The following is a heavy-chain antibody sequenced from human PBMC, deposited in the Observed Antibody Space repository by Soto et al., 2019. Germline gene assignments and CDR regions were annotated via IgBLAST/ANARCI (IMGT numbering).Heavy chain of an antibody. CDR3: ARAGTPIAC. V-gene: IGHV1-18*01. J-gene: IGHJ4*02. D-gene: IGHD3-10*01. CDR2: ISAYNGNT. CDR1: GYTFTNFG. Sequence: QVHLVQSGAEVKKPGASVKVSCTASGYTFTNFGISWVRQAPGQGLEWMGWISAYNGNTNYAQKFQGRVTMTTDTTTSPAYMELRSRRADDAAVYYCARAGTPIACWGQGTLVTVS.